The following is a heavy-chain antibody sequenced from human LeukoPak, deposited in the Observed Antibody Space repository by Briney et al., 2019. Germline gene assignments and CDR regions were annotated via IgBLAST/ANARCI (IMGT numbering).Heavy chain of an antibody. V-gene: IGHV4-39*01. CDR3: ARHPGVLTGYSYYFDY. CDR1: GGSISGSSYY. Sequence: PSETLSLTCTVSGGSISGSSYYWGWIRQPPGKGLEWIGSIYHSGSTYYNPSLKGRVTISVDTSKNQFSLKLSSVTAADTAVYYCARHPGVLTGYSYYFDYWGQGTLVTVSS. J-gene: IGHJ4*02. CDR2: IYHSGST. D-gene: IGHD3-9*01.